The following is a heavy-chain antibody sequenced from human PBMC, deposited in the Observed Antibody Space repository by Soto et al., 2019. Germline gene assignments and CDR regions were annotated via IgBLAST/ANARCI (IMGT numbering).Heavy chain of an antibody. D-gene: IGHD1-26*01. CDR3: ARDWELGRIVGATAFDI. V-gene: IGHV1-18*01. CDR1: GYTFTSYG. CDR2: ISAYNGNT. J-gene: IGHJ3*02. Sequence: ASVKVSCKASGYTFTSYGISWVRQAPGQGLEWIGWISAYNGNTNYAQKLQGRVTMTTDTSTSTAYMELRSLRSDDTAVYYRARDWELGRIVGATAFDIWGQGTMVTVSS.